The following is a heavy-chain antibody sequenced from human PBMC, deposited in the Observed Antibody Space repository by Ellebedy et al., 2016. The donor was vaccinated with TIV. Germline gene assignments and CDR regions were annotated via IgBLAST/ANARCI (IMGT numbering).Heavy chain of an antibody. CDR1: KLAVSGNY. V-gene: IGHV3-53*01. CDR3: AKGKAVSGGHPFDH. CDR2: IYSGGST. D-gene: IGHD6-19*01. Sequence: GESLKISXAGSKLAVSGNYMSWVRQAPGKGLECVALIYSGGSTYFADSVKGRFTISRDNSKNTLYLQMNTLRVEDTAIYYCAKGKAVSGGHPFDHWGQGTLVTVSS. J-gene: IGHJ4*02.